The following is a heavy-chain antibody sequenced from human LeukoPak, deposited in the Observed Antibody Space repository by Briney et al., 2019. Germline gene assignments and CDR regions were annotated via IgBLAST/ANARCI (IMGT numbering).Heavy chain of an antibody. CDR3: ARGASYYFGSGMSYYFDY. D-gene: IGHD3-10*01. Sequence: SETLSLTCTVSGGSLSGYYWSWIRQPPGKGLEWIGFIFYSGSTNYNPSLKSRVTISVDTSKNQFSLRLSSVTAADTAVYYCARGASYYFGSGMSYYFDYWGQGTLVTVSS. CDR2: IFYSGST. CDR1: GGSLSGYY. J-gene: IGHJ4*02. V-gene: IGHV4-59*01.